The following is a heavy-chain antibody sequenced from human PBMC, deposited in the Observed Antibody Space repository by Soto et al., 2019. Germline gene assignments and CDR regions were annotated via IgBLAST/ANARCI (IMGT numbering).Heavy chain of an antibody. J-gene: IGHJ6*02. CDR3: ARGDLLYGLDV. Sequence: ASVKVSCKASGGTFSSYAISWVRQAPGQGLEWMGGIIPYNANRNSARKFQGRVTLTTDPSTVTAYMELGSLTSDDTAVYYCARGDLLYGLDVWGQGTTVTVSS. V-gene: IGHV1-18*01. D-gene: IGHD2-21*02. CDR2: IIPYNANR. CDR1: GGTFSSYA.